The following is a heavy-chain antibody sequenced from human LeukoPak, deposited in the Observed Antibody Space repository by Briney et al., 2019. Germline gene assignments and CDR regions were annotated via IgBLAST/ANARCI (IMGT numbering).Heavy chain of an antibody. D-gene: IGHD5-24*01. Sequence: GGSLRLSCAASGFTFSNFGMHWVRQAPGKGLEWVTFIQYDGTNKYYADSVKGRFTISRDNSKNTLYLQMNSLRVEDTAMYYCAKVEMSTSPGGIDYWGQGTLVTVSS. CDR2: IQYDGTNK. CDR1: GFTFSNFG. J-gene: IGHJ4*02. CDR3: AKVEMSTSPGGIDY. V-gene: IGHV3-30*02.